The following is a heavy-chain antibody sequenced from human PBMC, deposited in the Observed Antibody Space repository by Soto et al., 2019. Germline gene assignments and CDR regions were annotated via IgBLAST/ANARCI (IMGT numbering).Heavy chain of an antibody. CDR3: ARAEGSYYGIL. V-gene: IGHV4-59*01. CDR1: GGSISSYY. J-gene: IGHJ4*02. D-gene: IGHD3-10*01. Sequence: SETLSLTCTVSGGSISSYYWSWIRQPPGKGLEWIGYIYYSGSTNYNPSLKSRITISVDTSKNQSSLKLSSVTAADTALYYCARAEGSYYGILWGQGTLVTVSS. CDR2: IYYSGST.